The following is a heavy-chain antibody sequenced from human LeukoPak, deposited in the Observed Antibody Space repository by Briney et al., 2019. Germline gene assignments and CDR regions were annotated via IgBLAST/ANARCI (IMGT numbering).Heavy chain of an antibody. J-gene: IGHJ6*03. CDR2: IYPGDSDT. Sequence: GESLKISCKGSGYSFTTYWIGWVRQMPGKGLEWMGIIYPGDSDTRYSPSFQGQVTISADKSISTAYPQWSSLKASNTAMYYCARRLTTDNMDVWGKGTSVTVSS. V-gene: IGHV5-51*01. CDR1: GYSFTTYW. CDR3: ARRLTTDNMDV. D-gene: IGHD4-11*01.